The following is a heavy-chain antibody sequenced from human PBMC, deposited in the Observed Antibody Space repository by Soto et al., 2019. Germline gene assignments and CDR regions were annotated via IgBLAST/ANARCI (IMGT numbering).Heavy chain of an antibody. J-gene: IGHJ1*01. CDR2: MNTNSGNT. Sequence: QVQLVQSGAEVKKPGASVKVSCKDSGYTFTSYDINWVRQATGQGLEWMGWMNTNSGNTGYAQKLQGRVTMTRNTSISKDYKELSSLRSEDTDVYYCARGRRIVPLWGQGTLVTVSS. V-gene: IGHV1-8*01. CDR3: ARGRRIVPL. CDR1: GYTFTSYD. D-gene: IGHD2-15*01.